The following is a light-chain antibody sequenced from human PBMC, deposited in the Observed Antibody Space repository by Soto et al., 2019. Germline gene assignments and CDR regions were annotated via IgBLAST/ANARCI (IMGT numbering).Light chain of an antibody. CDR3: QQHGNSPFN. Sequence: EIVLTQSPGTLSLSPGERATLSCRASQSVTSTYLAWYQQKPGQAPRLLIYGASSRATGIPDRFSGRGSGTDFTLTISRLEPEDFAVYYCQQHGNSPFNFGPGTRVDIK. J-gene: IGKJ3*01. CDR1: QSVTSTY. CDR2: GAS. V-gene: IGKV3-20*01.